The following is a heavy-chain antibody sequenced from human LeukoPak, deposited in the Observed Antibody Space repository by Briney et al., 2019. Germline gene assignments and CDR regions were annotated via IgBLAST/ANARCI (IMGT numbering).Heavy chain of an antibody. D-gene: IGHD3-3*01. CDR1: GGIFSSYA. V-gene: IGHV1-69*05. CDR3: ASSLRFLEWPLRGNYYYYMDV. J-gene: IGHJ6*03. Sequence: ASVKVSCKASGGIFSSYAISWVRQAPGQGLEWMGGIIPIFGTANYAQKFQGRVTITTDESTSTAYMELSSLRSEDTAVYYCASSLRFLEWPLRGNYYYYMDVWGKGTTVTVSS. CDR2: IIPIFGTA.